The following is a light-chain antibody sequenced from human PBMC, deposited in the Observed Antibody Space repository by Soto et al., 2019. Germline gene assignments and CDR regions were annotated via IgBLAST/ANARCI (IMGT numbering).Light chain of an antibody. CDR3: CSYAGSYTLGV. CDR2: EVS. V-gene: IGLV2-11*01. Sequence: QSVLAQRRSVSGSPGQSVTISCTGTSSDVGSYDYVSWNQQHPGKAPKVIIYEVSKRPSGVPDRFSGSKSGNTASLTISGLQAEDEADYYCCSYAGSYTLGVFGTGTKVTVL. J-gene: IGLJ1*01. CDR1: SSDVGSYDY.